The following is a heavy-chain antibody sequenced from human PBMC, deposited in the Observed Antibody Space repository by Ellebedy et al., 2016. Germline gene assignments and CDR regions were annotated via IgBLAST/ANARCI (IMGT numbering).Heavy chain of an antibody. D-gene: IGHD5-24*01. CDR3: TRASDDYGDS. Sequence: GGSLRLSCAASGFTFSGSAMHWVRQASGEGLEWVGRIRSKANSYATAYAASVKGRFTISRDDSKNTAYLQMNSLKTEDTAVYYCTRASDDYGDSWGQGTLVTVSS. J-gene: IGHJ4*02. CDR1: GFTFSGSA. V-gene: IGHV3-73*01. CDR2: IRSKANSYAT.